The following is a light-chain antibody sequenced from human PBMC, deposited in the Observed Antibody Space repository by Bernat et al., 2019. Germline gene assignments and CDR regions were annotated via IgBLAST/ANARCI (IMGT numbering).Light chain of an antibody. Sequence: DIQMTQSPSSVSASVGDRVIITCRSTQDISKYLAWFHQKPGKAPKSLIYGASTLYSGVPSRFSGSGSGTDFTLTISSLQPEDLGTYYCQQYDRYPLTFGGGTKVEVK. CDR3: QQYDRYPLT. CDR1: QDISKY. CDR2: GAS. V-gene: IGKV1-16*01. J-gene: IGKJ4*01.